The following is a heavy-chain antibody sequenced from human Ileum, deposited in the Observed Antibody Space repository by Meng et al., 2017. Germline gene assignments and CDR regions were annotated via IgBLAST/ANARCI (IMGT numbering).Heavy chain of an antibody. D-gene: IGHD3-10*01. V-gene: IGHV4-30-4*01. CDR3: ARERRHYYGSGSFDY. CDR1: GGSFSSDNYY. Sequence: QVQLQESGPGLVKPSQTLSLTCSFSGGSFSSDNYYLTWIRQTPGKGLEWIGLTYYNGSPFYNPSLRSRVTISVDTSKDQFSLKLTSVTAADTAVYYCARERRHYYGSGSFDYWGQGILVTVSS. CDR2: TYYNGSP. J-gene: IGHJ4*02.